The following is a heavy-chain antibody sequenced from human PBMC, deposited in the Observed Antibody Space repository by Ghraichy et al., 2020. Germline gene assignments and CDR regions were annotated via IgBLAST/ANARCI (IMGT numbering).Heavy chain of an antibody. J-gene: IGHJ2*01. D-gene: IGHD1-26*01. CDR3: AKDGGGYFDL. CDR2: ISWNSGSI. Sequence: GGSLRLSCAASGFTFDDYAMHWVRQAPGKGLEWVSGISWNSGSIGYADSVKGRFTISRDNANNSLYLQMNSLRAEDTALYYCAKDGGGYFDLWGRGTLVTVSS. V-gene: IGHV3-9*01. CDR1: GFTFDDYA.